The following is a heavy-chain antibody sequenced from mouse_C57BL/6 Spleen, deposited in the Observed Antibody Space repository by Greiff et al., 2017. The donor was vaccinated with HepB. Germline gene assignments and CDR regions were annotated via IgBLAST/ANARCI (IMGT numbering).Heavy chain of an antibody. J-gene: IGHJ1*03. D-gene: IGHD1-1*01. CDR3: ARGGGGITTLDV. CDR1: GYTFTSYW. CDR2: IDPSDSYT. Sequence: QVQLQQPGAELVKPGASVKLSCKASGYTFTSYWMQWVKQRPGQGLEWIGEIDPSDSYTNYNQKFKGKATLTVDTSSSTAYMQLSSLTSENSAVYYCARGGGGITTLDVWGTGTTVTVSS. V-gene: IGHV1-50*01.